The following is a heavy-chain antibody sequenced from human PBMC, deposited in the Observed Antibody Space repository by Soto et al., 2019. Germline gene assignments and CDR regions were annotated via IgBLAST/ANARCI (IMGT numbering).Heavy chain of an antibody. CDR1: GFTFSSYW. CDR3: ARDGPGPDLLDY. Sequence: EVQLVESGGGLVQPGGSLRLSCAASGFTFSSYWMHWVRQAPGKGLVWVSRINSDGSSTSYADSVKGRFTISRDNAKNTRYLQMNSLRAEDTAVYYCARDGPGPDLLDYWGQGTLVTVSS. V-gene: IGHV3-74*01. CDR2: INSDGSST. J-gene: IGHJ4*02.